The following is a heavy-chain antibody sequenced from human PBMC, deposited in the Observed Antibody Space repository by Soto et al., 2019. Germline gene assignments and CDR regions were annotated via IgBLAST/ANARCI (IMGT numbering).Heavy chain of an antibody. CDR3: VRIRYQLPSSVLWLDP. Sequence: SETLSLTCAVYGGFLSESYWTWIRQPPGKGLEWIGEINHVGGTNYNPSLKSRVAMSVDTSQNQFSLRLISVTAADTAMYFCVRIRYQLPSSVLWLDPWGQGTPVTVSS. CDR1: GGFLSESY. V-gene: IGHV4-34*01. D-gene: IGHD3-16*01. J-gene: IGHJ5*02. CDR2: INHVGGT.